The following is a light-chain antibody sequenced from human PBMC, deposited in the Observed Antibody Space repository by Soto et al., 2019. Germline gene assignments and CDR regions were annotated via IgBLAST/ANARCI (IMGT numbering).Light chain of an antibody. CDR1: KSISNN. V-gene: IGKV3-15*01. CDR3: QQYNNWPPRT. CDR2: GAS. Sequence: EIVMTQSPATLSVSPGERATLSCRASKSISNNLAWYQQKPGQAPSRLIYGASTRATGIPARFSGSGSGTEFTLTISSRQSEDSAVYYCQQYNNWPPRTFGQGTKLEIK. J-gene: IGKJ2*01.